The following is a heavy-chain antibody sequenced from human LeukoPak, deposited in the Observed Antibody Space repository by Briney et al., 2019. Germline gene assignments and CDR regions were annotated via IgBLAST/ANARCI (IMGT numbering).Heavy chain of an antibody. D-gene: IGHD2-21*01. CDR2: ISSSGSTI. CDR3: ARGSIPPDY. J-gene: IGHJ4*02. Sequence: GGSLRLSCAASGFTFSSYEMNWVRQAPGKGLERVSFISSSGSTIYYADSVKGRLTISRDNAKNSLYLQMNSLRAEDTAVYYCARGSIPPDYWGQGTLVTVSS. V-gene: IGHV3-48*03. CDR1: GFTFSSYE.